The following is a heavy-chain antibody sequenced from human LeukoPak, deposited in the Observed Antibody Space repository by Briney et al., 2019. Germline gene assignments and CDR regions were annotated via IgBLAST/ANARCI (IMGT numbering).Heavy chain of an antibody. J-gene: IGHJ4*02. CDR1: GNTFTNYY. CDR3: ARGGHSISSSFDY. CDR2: ISPSGGST. V-gene: IGHV1-46*01. Sequence: ASVKVSCKASGNTFTNYYVHWVRQAPGQGLEWTAIISPSGGSTWYAQKFQGRVSMTRDTSPGTVYMELSSLRSEDTAVYYCARGGHSISSSFDYWGQGTLVTVSS. D-gene: IGHD2-2*01.